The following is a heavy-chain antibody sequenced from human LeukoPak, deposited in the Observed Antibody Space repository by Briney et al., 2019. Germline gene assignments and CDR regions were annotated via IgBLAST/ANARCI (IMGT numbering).Heavy chain of an antibody. J-gene: IGHJ3*02. CDR2: INPSGGST. CDR3: ARLPHTKYSSAAFDI. V-gene: IGHV1-46*01. Sequence: ASVKVSCKASGYTFTSYYMHWVRQAPGQGLEWMRIINPSGGSTSYAQKFQGRVTMTRDTSTSTVYMELSSLRSEDTAVYYCARLPHTKYSSAAFDIWGQGTMVTVSS. D-gene: IGHD6-19*01. CDR1: GYTFTSYY.